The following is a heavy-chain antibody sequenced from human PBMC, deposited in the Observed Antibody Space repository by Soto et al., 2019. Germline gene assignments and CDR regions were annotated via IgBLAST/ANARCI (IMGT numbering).Heavy chain of an antibody. Sequence: PSETLSLTCAVYGGSFSGYYWSWIRQPPGKGLEWIGEINHSGSTNYNPSLKSRVTISVDTSKNQFSLKLSSVTAADTAVYYCARVRGVRGATNWFDPWGQGTLVTVSS. D-gene: IGHD3-10*01. V-gene: IGHV4-34*01. CDR2: INHSGST. J-gene: IGHJ5*02. CDR1: GGSFSGYY. CDR3: ARVRGVRGATNWFDP.